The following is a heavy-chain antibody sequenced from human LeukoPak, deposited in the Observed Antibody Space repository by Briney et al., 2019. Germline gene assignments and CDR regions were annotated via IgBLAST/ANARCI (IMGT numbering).Heavy chain of an antibody. CDR2: ISYDGSNK. J-gene: IGHJ6*02. Sequence: GGSLRLSCAASGFTFSSYAMHWVRQAPGKGLEWVAVISYDGSNKYYADSVKGRFTISRDNSKNTLYLQMNSLRAGDTAVYYCARRAAAGTPYYYYGMDVWGQGTTVTVSS. CDR1: GFTFSSYA. CDR3: ARRAAAGTPYYYYGMDV. V-gene: IGHV3-30-3*01. D-gene: IGHD6-13*01.